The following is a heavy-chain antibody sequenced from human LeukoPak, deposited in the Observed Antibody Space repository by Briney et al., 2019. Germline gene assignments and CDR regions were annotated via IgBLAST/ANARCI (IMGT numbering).Heavy chain of an antibody. V-gene: IGHV1-18*01. CDR1: GYDFINYG. CDR2: RSIYNGNT. D-gene: IGHD6-6*01. Sequence: ASVKVSXKASGYDFINYGISWVRQAHGQGLEWMGWRSIYNGNTDYKLQGRVTMTTDTSTSTAYMEVRSLRSDDTAVYYCARGGPFPSGSSSREYYLDYWGQGTLVTVSS. J-gene: IGHJ4*02. CDR3: ARGGPFPSGSSSREYYLDY.